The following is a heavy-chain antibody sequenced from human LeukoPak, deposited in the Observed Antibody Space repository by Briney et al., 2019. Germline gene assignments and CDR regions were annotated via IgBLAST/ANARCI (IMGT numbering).Heavy chain of an antibody. V-gene: IGHV4-59*10. Sequence: SEALSLTCAVYGGSISSYYWSWIRQPAGKGLEWIGRIYTSGSTNYNPSLKSRVTMSVDTSKNQFSLKLGSVTAADTAVYYCARGQYYYGSGPGWFDPWGQGTLVTVSS. CDR1: GGSISSYY. CDR3: ARGQYYYGSGPGWFDP. D-gene: IGHD3-10*01. CDR2: IYTSGST. J-gene: IGHJ5*02.